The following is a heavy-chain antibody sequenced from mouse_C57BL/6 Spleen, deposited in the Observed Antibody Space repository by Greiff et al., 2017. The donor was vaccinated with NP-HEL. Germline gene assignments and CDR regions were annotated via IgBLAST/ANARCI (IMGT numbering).Heavy chain of an antibody. CDR3: ARGGDYDGPYYYAMDY. CDR1: GFSLTSYG. CDR2: IWSGGST. V-gene: IGHV2-2*01. D-gene: IGHD2-4*01. J-gene: IGHJ4*01. Sequence: QVQLQQPGPGLVQPSQSLSITCTVSGFSLTSYGVHWVRQSPGKGLEWLGVIWSGGSTDYNAAFISRLSISKDNSKSQVFFKMNSLQADDTAIYYCARGGDYDGPYYYAMDYWGQGTSVTVSS.